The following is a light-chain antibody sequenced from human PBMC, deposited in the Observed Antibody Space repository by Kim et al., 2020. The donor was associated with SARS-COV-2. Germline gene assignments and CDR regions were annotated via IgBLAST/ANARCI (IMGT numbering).Light chain of an antibody. Sequence: EIVMTQSPATLSVSPGERATLSCRASQSVSSNVAWYQQKPGQAPRLLIYGVSTRATGIPARFSGSGSGTEVTLTISSLQSEEFAVYYCQQYNNWPWTFGQETKVEIK. V-gene: IGKV3-15*01. J-gene: IGKJ1*01. CDR1: QSVSSN. CDR2: GVS. CDR3: QQYNNWPWT.